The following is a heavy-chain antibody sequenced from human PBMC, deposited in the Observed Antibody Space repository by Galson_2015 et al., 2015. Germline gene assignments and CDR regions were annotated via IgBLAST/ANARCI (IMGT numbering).Heavy chain of an antibody. Sequence: SVKVSCKASGYTFTSYAMHWVRQAPGQRLEWMGWINAGNGNTKYSQKFQGRVTITRDTSASTAYMELSSLRSEDTAVYYCARDQGYCSSTSCLPRLGVFDYWGQGTLVTVSS. CDR2: INAGNGNT. CDR3: ARDQGYCSSTSCLPRLGVFDY. CDR1: GYTFTSYA. J-gene: IGHJ4*02. D-gene: IGHD2-2*01. V-gene: IGHV1-3*01.